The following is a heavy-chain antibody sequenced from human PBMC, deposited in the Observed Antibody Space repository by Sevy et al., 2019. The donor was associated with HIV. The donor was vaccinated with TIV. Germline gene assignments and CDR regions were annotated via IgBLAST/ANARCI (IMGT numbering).Heavy chain of an antibody. CDR2: INAGGDWT. CDR1: GFILNTYG. J-gene: IGHJ6*02. V-gene: IGHV3-23*01. CDR3: ANAYSGSYSHSYLYALDV. D-gene: IGHD1-26*01. Sequence: GGSLRLSCAASGFILNTYGMTWVRHAPGKGLERISAINAGGDWTYYADSVKGRFTISRDNSKNTVYLEMNSLRNEDTAIYFCANAYSGSYSHSYLYALDVWGQGTTVTVSS.